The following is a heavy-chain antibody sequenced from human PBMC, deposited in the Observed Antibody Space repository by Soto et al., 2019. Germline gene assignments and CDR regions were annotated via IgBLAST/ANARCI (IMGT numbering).Heavy chain of an antibody. CDR2: IYPGDSDT. V-gene: IGHV5-51*01. D-gene: IGHD2-2*02. CDR3: ARRGYCSGTTCYKWFDP. Sequence: GESLKISCKGSGYSFSTYWIAWVRQMPGNGLEWMGIIYPGDSDTRYSPSFQGQVTISADKSISTAYLQWSSLKASDTAMYYCARRGYCSGTTCYKWFDPWGQGTLVTVSS. J-gene: IGHJ5*02. CDR1: GYSFSTYW.